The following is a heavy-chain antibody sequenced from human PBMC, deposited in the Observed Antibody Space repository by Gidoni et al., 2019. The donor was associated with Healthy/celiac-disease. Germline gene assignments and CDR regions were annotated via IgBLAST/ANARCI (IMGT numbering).Heavy chain of an antibody. J-gene: IGHJ4*02. D-gene: IGHD2-2*01. CDR1: GYTFPSYC. CDR3: ARDSAWRPAMDY. Sequence: QVHLVQSGAEVKKPWASVQVSCNASGYTFPSYCISWVRQAPGQGIEWMGWTSAYNGNTNYAQKLQGRGTMTTDTSTSTAYMELRRLRSDDTAVYYCARDSAWRPAMDYWGQGTLVTVSS. V-gene: IGHV1-18*04. CDR2: TSAYNGNT.